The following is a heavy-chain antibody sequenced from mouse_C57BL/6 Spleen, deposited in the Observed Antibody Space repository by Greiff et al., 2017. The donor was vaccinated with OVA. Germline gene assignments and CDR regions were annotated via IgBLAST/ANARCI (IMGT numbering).Heavy chain of an antibody. J-gene: IGHJ4*01. Sequence: EVQLQQSGPELVKPGASVKISCKASGYTFTDYYMNWVKQSHGKSLEWIGDINPNNGGTSYNQKFKGKATLTVDKSSSTAYMELRSLTSEDSAVYYCARFDGYYPHLAMDYWGQGTSVTVSS. CDR2: INPNNGGT. V-gene: IGHV1-26*01. D-gene: IGHD2-3*01. CDR3: ARFDGYYPHLAMDY. CDR1: GYTFTDYY.